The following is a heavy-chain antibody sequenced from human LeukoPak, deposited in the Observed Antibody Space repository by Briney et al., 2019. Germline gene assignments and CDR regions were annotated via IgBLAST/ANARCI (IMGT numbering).Heavy chain of an antibody. CDR1: GFTFSSYG. D-gene: IGHD3-16*01. CDR3: ARDGGAIHYFVF. CDR2: ISYDGSNK. J-gene: IGHJ4*02. V-gene: IGHV3-30*03. Sequence: GGSLRLSCAASGFTFSSYGMHWVRQAPGKGLEWVAVISYDGSNKYYADYVKGRFTISRDNSKNTLYLQMNSLRAEDTAVYYCARDGGAIHYFVFWGQGTLVTVSS.